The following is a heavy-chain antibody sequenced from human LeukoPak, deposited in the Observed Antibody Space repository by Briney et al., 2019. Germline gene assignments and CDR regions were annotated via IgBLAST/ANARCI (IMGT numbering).Heavy chain of an antibody. CDR3: ARVFGGHSGYDNEEHFDY. Sequence: GGSLRLSCAASGFTFSSYWMSWVRQAPGKGLEWVANIKQDGSEKYYVDSVKGRFTISRDNAKNSLYLQMNSLRAEDTAVYYCARVFGGHSGYDNEEHFDYWGQGTLVTVSS. V-gene: IGHV3-7*01. J-gene: IGHJ4*02. D-gene: IGHD5-12*01. CDR2: IKQDGSEK. CDR1: GFTFSSYW.